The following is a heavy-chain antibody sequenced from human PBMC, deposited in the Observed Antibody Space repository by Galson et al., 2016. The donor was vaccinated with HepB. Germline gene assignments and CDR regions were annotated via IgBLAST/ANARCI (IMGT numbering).Heavy chain of an antibody. CDR2: ISGSGDST. V-gene: IGHV3-23*01. D-gene: IGHD3-22*01. J-gene: IGHJ4*02. Sequence: SLRLSCAASGFTFSTYNMNWVRQAPGKGLEWVSAISGSGDSTYYADSVKGRFTISRDNSKNTLYLQMNSLRAEDTAVYYCARDDSTGYYYFDYWGQGTLVTVSS. CDR3: ARDDSTGYYYFDY. CDR1: GFTFSTYN.